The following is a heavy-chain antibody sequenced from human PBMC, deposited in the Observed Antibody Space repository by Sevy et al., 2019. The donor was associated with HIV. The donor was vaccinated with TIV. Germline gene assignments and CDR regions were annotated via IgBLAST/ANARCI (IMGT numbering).Heavy chain of an antibody. CDR1: VFTFSSYS. J-gene: IGHJ5*02. CDR2: ISSSSSYI. V-gene: IGHV3-21*01. D-gene: IGHD6-19*01. Sequence: GGSLRLSCAASVFTFSSYSMNWVRQAPGKGLEWVSSISSSSSYIYYADSVKGRFTISRDNAKNSLYLQMNSLRAEDTAVYYCARDLAPIAVAGMNWFDPWGQGTLVTVSS. CDR3: ARDLAPIAVAGMNWFDP.